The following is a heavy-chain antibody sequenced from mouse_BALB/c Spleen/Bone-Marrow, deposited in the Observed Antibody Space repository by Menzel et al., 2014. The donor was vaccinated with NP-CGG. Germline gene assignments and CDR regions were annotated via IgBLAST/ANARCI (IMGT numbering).Heavy chain of an antibody. V-gene: IGHV1-14*01. CDR3: ARSLYGYDWYFDV. CDR2: INPYNDGT. Sequence: VQLEQSGPELVKPGASVKMSCKASGYTFTSYVMHWVKQKPGQGLEWIGYINPYNDGTKYNEKFKGKATLTSDKSSSTAYMELSSLTSEDSAVYYCARSLYGYDWYFDVWGAGTTVTVSS. J-gene: IGHJ1*01. D-gene: IGHD2-2*01. CDR1: GYTFTSYV.